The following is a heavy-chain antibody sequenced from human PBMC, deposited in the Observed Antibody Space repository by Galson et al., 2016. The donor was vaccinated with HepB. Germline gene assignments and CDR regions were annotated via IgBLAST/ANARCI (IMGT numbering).Heavy chain of an antibody. CDR2: ISNSGSYT. J-gene: IGHJ2*01. CDR3: ASSNKLRYYYGSEHWYFDL. D-gene: IGHD3-10*01. Sequence: SLRLSCAASGFTFSNYYMSWIRQSPGKRLEWVSYISNSGSYTKYADSVKGRFTISRDNAKNSLYLQMNSLRAEGTAVYYCASSNKLRYYYGSEHWYFDLWGRGTLVAVSS. V-gene: IGHV3-11*03. CDR1: GFTFSNYY.